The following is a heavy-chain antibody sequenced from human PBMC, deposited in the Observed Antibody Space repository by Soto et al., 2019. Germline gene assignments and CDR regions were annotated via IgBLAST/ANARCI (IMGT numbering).Heavy chain of an antibody. J-gene: IGHJ4*02. V-gene: IGHV1-18*01. CDR2: VSAYNRNS. Sequence: QVQLVQSGSEVKKPGASVRVTCKASGYTFRNYGISWVREAPGQGLEWMGWVSAYNRNSNYAQKFEGRVIMTADTATSTAYLELRGLRSDDTAIYYCARYRQWEPLLYWGQGTLVTVSS. CDR3: ARYRQWEPLLY. D-gene: IGHD1-26*01. CDR1: GYTFRNYG.